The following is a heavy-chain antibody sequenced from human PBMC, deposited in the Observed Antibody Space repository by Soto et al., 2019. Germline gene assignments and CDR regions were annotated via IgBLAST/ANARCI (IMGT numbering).Heavy chain of an antibody. CDR2: IIPIVGTG. Sequence: QVQLVQSGAEVRKPGSSVKVSCKASGGTFSNYAISWVRQAPGQGLEWMGGIIPIVGTGSYAHTFQGRVTLTADEPTTTAYMGMSSLRFGNTALYYSARVVILVPTASTDYTYHMDVWGPGTMVTVSS. V-gene: IGHV1-69*01. J-gene: IGHJ6*02. CDR3: ARVVILVPTASTDYTYHMDV. D-gene: IGHD2-2*01. CDR1: GGTFSNYA.